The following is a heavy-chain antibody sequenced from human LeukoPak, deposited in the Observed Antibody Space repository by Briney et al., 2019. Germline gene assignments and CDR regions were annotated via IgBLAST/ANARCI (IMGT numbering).Heavy chain of an antibody. J-gene: IGHJ4*02. CDR2: TNGATGNT. D-gene: IGHD4-23*01. CDR3: ARSPGGNARTWLDY. V-gene: IGHV1-3*01. CDR1: GYTFTDYA. Sequence: VASVKVSCKASGYTFTDYALHWVRQAPGQNLEWMGWTNGATGNTRFSQDFQGRLTITIDTSASTAFLDLSSLRSDDTAVYYCARSPGGNARTWLDYWGQGTLVTVSS.